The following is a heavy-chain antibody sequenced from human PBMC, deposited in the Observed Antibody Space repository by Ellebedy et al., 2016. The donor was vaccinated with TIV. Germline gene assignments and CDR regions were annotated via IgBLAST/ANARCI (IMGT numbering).Heavy chain of an antibody. CDR3: ARDGYYYDSSGYLTQTRDYYYGMDV. V-gene: IGHV3-30-3*01. D-gene: IGHD3-22*01. CDR2: ISYDGSNK. Sequence: PGGSLRLSCAASGFTFSSYAMHWVRQAPGKGLEWVAVISYDGSNKYYADSVKGRFTISRDNSKNTLYLQMNSLRAEDTAVYYCARDGYYYDSSGYLTQTRDYYYGMDVWGQGTTVTVSS. CDR1: GFTFSSYA. J-gene: IGHJ6*02.